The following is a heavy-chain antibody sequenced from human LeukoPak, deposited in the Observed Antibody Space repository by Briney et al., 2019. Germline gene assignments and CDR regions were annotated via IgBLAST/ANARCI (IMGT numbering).Heavy chain of an antibody. V-gene: IGHV1-18*01. CDR3: ARDQVVGATAGTFDY. CDR1: GYTFTSFG. D-gene: IGHD1-26*01. J-gene: IGHJ4*02. Sequence: ASVKVSCKASGYTFTSFGISWVRQAPGQGLEWMGWISAYNGNTNYAQKSQGRVTLTTDTSTSTAHMELRSLRSDDTAVYYCARDQVVGATAGTFDYWGQGTLVTVSS. CDR2: ISAYNGNT.